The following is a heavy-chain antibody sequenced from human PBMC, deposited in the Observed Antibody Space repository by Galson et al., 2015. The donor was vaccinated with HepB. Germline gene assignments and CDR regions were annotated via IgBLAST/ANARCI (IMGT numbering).Heavy chain of an antibody. J-gene: IGHJ4*02. Sequence: ETLSLTCTVSGGSINSEYWSWIRQAAGKGPEYIGRIFRSGSNNYNPSLRSRVTMSIDTSKSQISPKMRSVTVADTAVYYCAREPMLPMGIDYWGQGVLVTVSS. V-gene: IGHV4-4*07. CDR3: AREPMLPMGIDY. D-gene: IGHD3-10*02. CDR2: IFRSGSN. CDR1: GGSINSEY.